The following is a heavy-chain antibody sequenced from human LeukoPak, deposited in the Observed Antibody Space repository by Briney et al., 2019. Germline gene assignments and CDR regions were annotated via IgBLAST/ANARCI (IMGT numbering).Heavy chain of an antibody. CDR1: GGTFSSYA. J-gene: IGHJ4*02. CDR2: IIPIFGTA. V-gene: IGHV1-69*13. Sequence: ASVQVSCKASGGTFSSYAISWVRQAPGQGLEWMGGIIPIFGTAHYAQKLQGRVTITADESTSTAYIELSSLRSEDTAVYYCARHTMVRDPFDYWGQGTLVTVSS. D-gene: IGHD3-10*01. CDR3: ARHTMVRDPFDY.